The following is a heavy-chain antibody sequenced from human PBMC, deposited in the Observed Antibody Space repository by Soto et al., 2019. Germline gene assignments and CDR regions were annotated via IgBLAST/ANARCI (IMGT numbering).Heavy chain of an antibody. CDR1: GGSISSGGYY. CDR3: ARSVFP. V-gene: IGHV4-31*03. Sequence: QVQLQESGPGLVKPSQTLSLTCTVSGGSISSGGYYWSWIRQHPGKGLEWIGYIYYIKTTYYNPVLQSRVTISLATSKNHFSLKLTSVPAADTAVYYCARSVFPWGQGTLVTVSS. J-gene: IGHJ5*02. CDR2: IYYIKTT.